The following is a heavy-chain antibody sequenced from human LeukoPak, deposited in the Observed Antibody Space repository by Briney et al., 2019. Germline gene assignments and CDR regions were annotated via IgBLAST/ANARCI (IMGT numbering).Heavy chain of an antibody. D-gene: IGHD3-3*01. V-gene: IGHV4-4*07. CDR2: VYTSGSS. J-gene: IGHJ4*02. CDR1: GGPISGYY. CDR3: ARADFWSGYYNY. Sequence: SETLSLTCTVSGGPISGYYWNWTRQPAGKGLEWIGRVYTSGSSTYNPSLKSRVTISLDKSKNQFSLKLSSVTAADTAVYYCARADFWSGYYNYWGQETLVTVSS.